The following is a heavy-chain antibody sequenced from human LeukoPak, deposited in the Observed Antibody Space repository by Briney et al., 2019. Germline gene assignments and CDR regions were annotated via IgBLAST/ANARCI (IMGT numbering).Heavy chain of an antibody. CDR1: GGTFSSYA. J-gene: IGHJ4*02. Sequence: SVKVSCKASGGTFSSYAISWVRRAPGQGLEWMGRIIPIFGTANYAQKFQGRVTITTGESTSTAYMELSSLRSEDTAVYYCARDTAAAAFDYWGQGTLVTVSS. D-gene: IGHD6-13*01. CDR2: IIPIFGTA. CDR3: ARDTAAAAFDY. V-gene: IGHV1-69*05.